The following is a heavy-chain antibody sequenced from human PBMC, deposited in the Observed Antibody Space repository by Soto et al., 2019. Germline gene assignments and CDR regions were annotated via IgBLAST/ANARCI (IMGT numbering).Heavy chain of an antibody. Sequence: QVQLQESGPGLVKPSETLSLSCTVSGYSVSSYYWSWIRQLPGRGLEWIGYIYISGNTNYNPSLKSRVNISRGTSKNQFSLNLKSVPAADTAVYYCARGVLRYYRHGMDVWGQGPTVTVSS. V-gene: IGHV4-59*02. CDR1: GYSVSSYY. CDR3: ARGVLRYYRHGMDV. J-gene: IGHJ6*02. CDR2: IYISGNT.